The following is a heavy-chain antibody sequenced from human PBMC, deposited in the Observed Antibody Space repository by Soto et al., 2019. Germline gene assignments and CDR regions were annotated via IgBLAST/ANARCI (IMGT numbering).Heavy chain of an antibody. CDR1: GGSISSYH. V-gene: IGHV4-4*07. CDR2: IYTSGNT. CDR3: ARESGDNWDYEAY. D-gene: IGHD1-7*01. Sequence: SETLSLTCTVSGGSISSYHWSWIRQSAGKGLEWIGRIYTSGNTHYNPSLKSRVTVSIDTSKNQFFLTVNSLTAADSAVYYCARESGDNWDYEAYWGQGTPVTVSS. J-gene: IGHJ4*02.